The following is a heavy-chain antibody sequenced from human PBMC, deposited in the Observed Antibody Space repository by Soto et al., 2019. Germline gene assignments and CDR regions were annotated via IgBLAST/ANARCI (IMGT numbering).Heavy chain of an antibody. V-gene: IGHV4-34*01. J-gene: IGHJ4*02. Sequence: SETLSLTCAVYGGSFSGYYWSWIRQPPGKGLEWIGEINHSGSTNYNPSLKSRVTISVDTSKNQFPLKLSSVTAADTAVYYCARGRYFDWLVDYWGQGTLVTVSS. CDR1: GGSFSGYY. CDR2: INHSGST. CDR3: ARGRYFDWLVDY. D-gene: IGHD3-9*01.